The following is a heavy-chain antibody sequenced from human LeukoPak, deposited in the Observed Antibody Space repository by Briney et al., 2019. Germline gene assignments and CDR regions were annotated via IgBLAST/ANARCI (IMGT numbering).Heavy chain of an antibody. V-gene: IGHV4-34*09. CDR3: AREKRGRYYRSGSYYGFGQHFDY. CDR2: INHSGST. J-gene: IGHJ4*02. Sequence: LRLSCEVFGFTFSNYWMSWVRQAPGKGLEWIGEINHSGSTNYNPSLKSRIFISVDTSKNQFSLKLSSVTAADTAVYYCAREKRGRYYRSGSYYGFGQHFDYWGQGTLVTVSS. D-gene: IGHD3-10*01. CDR1: GFTFSNYW.